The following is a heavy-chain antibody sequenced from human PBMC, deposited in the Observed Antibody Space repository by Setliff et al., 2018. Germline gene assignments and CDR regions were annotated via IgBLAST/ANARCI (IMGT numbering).Heavy chain of an antibody. CDR2: IYYSGST. D-gene: IGHD1-26*01. CDR3: ARCSGSYDAFDI. V-gene: IGHV4-31*01. Sequence: SETLSLTCTVSGGSISSSSYQWGWVRQTPGKGLEWIGYIYYSGSTYHNPSLKTLVTISVDTSKNQFSLKLSSVTAADTAVYYCARCSGSYDAFDIWGQGTMVTVSS. CDR1: GGSISSSSYQ. J-gene: IGHJ3*02.